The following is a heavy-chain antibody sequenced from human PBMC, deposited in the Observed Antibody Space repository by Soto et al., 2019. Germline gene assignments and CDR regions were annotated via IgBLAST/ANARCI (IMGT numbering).Heavy chain of an antibody. CDR1: GFIFSSYG. J-gene: IGHJ4*02. D-gene: IGHD6-13*01. V-gene: IGHV3-33*06. CDR2: VWFDGSNE. Sequence: QVQLVESGGGVVQPGRSLRLSCVASGFIFSSYGMHWVRQAPGKGLEWVAVVWFDGSNEFYADSVKGRFTISRDTSKKTVFLQMNSLRAEDTAVYYCAKMVGVSVAAAGFDLWGQGTLVTVSS. CDR3: AKMVGVSVAAAGFDL.